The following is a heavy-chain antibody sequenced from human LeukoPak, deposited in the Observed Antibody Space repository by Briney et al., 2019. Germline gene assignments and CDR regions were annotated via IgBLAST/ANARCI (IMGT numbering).Heavy chain of an antibody. CDR1: GFTFTNYG. V-gene: IGHV1-18*01. D-gene: IGHD1-1*01. J-gene: IGHJ4*02. Sequence: GASVKVSCKASGFTFTNYGFTWVRQAPAQGLEWMGWISAYNGDTNYAQKLQGRVTMTTDTSTGTAYMELRSLRSDDTAVYYCARIAERQLAYYFDYWGQGTLVTVSS. CDR3: ARIAERQLAYYFDY. CDR2: ISAYNGDT.